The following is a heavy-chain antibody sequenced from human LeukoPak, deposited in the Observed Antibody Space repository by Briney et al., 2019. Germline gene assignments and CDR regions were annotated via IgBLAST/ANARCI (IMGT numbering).Heavy chain of an antibody. D-gene: IGHD3-16*01. CDR1: GFTFSSYG. CDR2: ISSSGSTI. Sequence: PPGGSLRLSCAASGFTFSSYGMHWVRQAPGKGLEWVSYISSSGSTIYYADSVKGRFTISRDNAKNSLYLQMNSLRAEDTAVYYCARLVSWGSSNYYYYYMDVWGKGTTVTISS. V-gene: IGHV3-48*04. CDR3: ARLVSWGSSNYYYYYMDV. J-gene: IGHJ6*03.